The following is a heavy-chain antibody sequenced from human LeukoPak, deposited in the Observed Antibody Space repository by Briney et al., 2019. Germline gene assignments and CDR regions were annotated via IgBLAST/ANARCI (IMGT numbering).Heavy chain of an antibody. CDR2: IFYSGST. Sequence: SETLSLTCTVSGGSMRRSNYYWGWIRQPPGGGVEWSGSIFYSGSTYYNPSLERRVTISVDMSKNQFSVTLRSVTAADRAVYYCAADFCSGSTSETSNWGQGSLATVP. D-gene: IGHD1-7*01. CDR1: GGSMRRSNYY. CDR3: AADFCSGSTSETSN. J-gene: IGHJ4*02. V-gene: IGHV4-39*01.